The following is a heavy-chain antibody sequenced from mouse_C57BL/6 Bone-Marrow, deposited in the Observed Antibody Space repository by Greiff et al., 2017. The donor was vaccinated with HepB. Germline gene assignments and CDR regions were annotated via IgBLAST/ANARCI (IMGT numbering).Heavy chain of an antibody. V-gene: IGHV1-19*01. J-gene: IGHJ2*01. CDR3: ARGGDGYYVEYFDY. CDR2: INPYNGGT. CDR1: GYTFTDYY. D-gene: IGHD2-3*01. Sequence: SGPVLVKPGASVKMSCKASGYTFTDYYMNWVKQSHGKSLEWIGVINPYNGGTSYNQKFKGKATLTVDKSSSTAYMELNSLTSEDSAVYYCARGGDGYYVEYFDYWGQGTTLTVSS.